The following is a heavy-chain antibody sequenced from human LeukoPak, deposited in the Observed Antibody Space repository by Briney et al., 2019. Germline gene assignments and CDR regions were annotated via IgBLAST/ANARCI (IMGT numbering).Heavy chain of an antibody. CDR3: ARRDGRELPDDY. J-gene: IGHJ4*02. CDR2: IYYSAST. Sequence: SETLSLTCTVSGGSISYYYWSWVRQPPGEGLEWIVYIYYSASTNYNPSLKSRVTISVDTSKNQFSLKLSSVTAADTAVYYCARRDGRELPDDYWGQGTLVTVSS. CDR1: GGSISYYY. D-gene: IGHD1-26*01. V-gene: IGHV4-59*08.